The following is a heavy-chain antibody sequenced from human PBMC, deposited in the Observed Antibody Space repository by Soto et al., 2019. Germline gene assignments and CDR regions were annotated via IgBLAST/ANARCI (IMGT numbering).Heavy chain of an antibody. CDR2: IYHSGST. V-gene: IGHV4-4*02. D-gene: IGHD3-22*01. CDR3: ASYTYYYDSSGSCFDY. Sequence: QVQLQESGPGLVKPSGTLSLTCAVSGGSISSSNWWSWVRQPPGKGLEWIGEIYHSGSTNYNPSLKSRVSISVDKSKNQVSLKLSSVTAADTAVYYCASYTYYYDSSGSCFDYWGQGTLVTVSS. CDR1: GGSISSSNW. J-gene: IGHJ4*02.